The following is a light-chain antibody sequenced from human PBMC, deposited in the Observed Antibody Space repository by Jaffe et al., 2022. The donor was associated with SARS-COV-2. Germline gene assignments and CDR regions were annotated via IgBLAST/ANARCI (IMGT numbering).Light chain of an antibody. V-gene: IGKV1-33*01. CDR2: DAS. Sequence: DIQMTQSPSSLSASVGDRVTITCQASQDITNYLNWYQQKPGKAPKVLIYDASKLETGVPSRFSGSGSGTDFTFTISSLQPEDFATYYCQQFANVPRTFGQGTKLEIK. CDR1: QDITNY. J-gene: IGKJ2*01. CDR3: QQFANVPRT.